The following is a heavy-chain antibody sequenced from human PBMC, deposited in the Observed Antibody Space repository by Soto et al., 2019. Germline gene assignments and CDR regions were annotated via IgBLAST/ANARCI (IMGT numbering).Heavy chain of an antibody. CDR2: INSDGSST. CDR1: GFTFSSYW. D-gene: IGHD6-13*01. CDR3: ARDGSRYYYYGMDV. V-gene: IGHV3-74*01. J-gene: IGHJ6*02. Sequence: EVQLVESGGGLVQPGGSLRLSCAASGFTFSSYWMHWVRQAPGKGLVWVSRINSDGSSTSYADSVKVRFTISRDNAKNTLYLQMNILRAEDTAVYYCARDGSRYYYYGMDVWGQGTTVTVSS.